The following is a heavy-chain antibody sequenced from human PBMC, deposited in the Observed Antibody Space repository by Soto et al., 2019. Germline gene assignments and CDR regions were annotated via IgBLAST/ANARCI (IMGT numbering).Heavy chain of an antibody. CDR1: GGTFSSYA. D-gene: IGHD4-17*01. CDR2: IIPIFGTA. Sequence: SVKVSCKASGGTFSSYAISWVRQAPGQGLEWMGGIIPIFGTADYAQKFQGRVTITADESTSTAYMELSSLRSEDTAVYYCARHPDNYGDYLYYFDYWGQGTLVTVSS. V-gene: IGHV1-69*13. J-gene: IGHJ4*02. CDR3: ARHPDNYGDYLYYFDY.